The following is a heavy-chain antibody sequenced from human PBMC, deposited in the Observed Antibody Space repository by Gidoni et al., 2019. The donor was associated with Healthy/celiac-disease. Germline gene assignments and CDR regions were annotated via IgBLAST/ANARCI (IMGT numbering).Heavy chain of an antibody. CDR1: GFSLSTSGVG. CDR2: IYWVDDK. V-gene: IGHV2-5*02. J-gene: IGHJ4*02. D-gene: IGHD2-15*01. CDR3: AHKSGGRPFDY. Sequence: QITLKESGPTLVKPTQTLTLTCTFSGFSLSTSGVGVGWIRQPPGKALEWLALIYWVDDKRYNPSLRSRLTITKDTSKNQVVLTKTNMDPVDTATYYCAHKSGGRPFDYWGQGTLVTVSS.